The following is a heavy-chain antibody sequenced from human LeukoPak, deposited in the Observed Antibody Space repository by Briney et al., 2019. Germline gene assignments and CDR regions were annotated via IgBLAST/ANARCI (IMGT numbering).Heavy chain of an antibody. CDR2: IGSASDT. CDR3: ARGPPRAKYYYMDV. CDR1: GFTFSSFD. J-gene: IGHJ6*03. V-gene: IGHV3-13*01. Sequence: GRSLRLSCAASGFTFSSFDMNWVRQPTGQGLEWVSTIGSASDTYYPGSVEGRFTLYRDNAKNYLYLQMNSLTAGDTAVYYCARGPPRAKYYYMDVWGKGTTVTVSS.